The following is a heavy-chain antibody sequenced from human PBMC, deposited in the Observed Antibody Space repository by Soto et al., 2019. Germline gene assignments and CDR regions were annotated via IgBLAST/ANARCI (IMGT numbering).Heavy chain of an antibody. CDR2: ISYDGSNK. V-gene: IGHV3-30*18. Sequence: GSLRLSCAASGFTFSSYGMHWVRQAPGKGLEWVAVISYDGSNKYYADSVKGRFTISRDNSKNTLYLQMNSLRAEDTAVYYCAKERYCSGGSCYQLLDYWGQGTLVTVSS. J-gene: IGHJ4*02. D-gene: IGHD2-15*01. CDR1: GFTFSSYG. CDR3: AKERYCSGGSCYQLLDY.